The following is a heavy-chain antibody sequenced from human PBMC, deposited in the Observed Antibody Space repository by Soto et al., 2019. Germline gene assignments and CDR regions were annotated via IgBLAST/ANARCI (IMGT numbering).Heavy chain of an antibody. CDR3: AKDRPAGGNSSFYFDF. CDR2: ISATGGGT. V-gene: IGHV3-23*01. D-gene: IGHD3-16*01. Sequence: PVGLIRVRNAASWCKIVDFAGSCIIKEKGKGLEWVSLISATGGGTYYADSVKGRCTISRDNSHNTLYLQVHSLTAEDTAVYYCAKDRPAGGNSSFYFDFWCPGAQVTVSS. J-gene: IGHJ4*02. CDR1: WCKIVDFA.